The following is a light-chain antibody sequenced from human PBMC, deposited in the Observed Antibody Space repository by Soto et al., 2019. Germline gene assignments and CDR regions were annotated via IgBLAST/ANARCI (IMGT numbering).Light chain of an antibody. Sequence: DIRMTQSPSSLSASVGDRVTITCRASQAIPSYLNWYQQKPGKAPNLLIFATSTLQSGVPSRFSGSGSGTDFTLTISSLPPEDFATYYCQQRETFGPGTKVDIK. J-gene: IGKJ3*01. V-gene: IGKV1-39*01. CDR2: ATS. CDR3: QQRET. CDR1: QAIPSY.